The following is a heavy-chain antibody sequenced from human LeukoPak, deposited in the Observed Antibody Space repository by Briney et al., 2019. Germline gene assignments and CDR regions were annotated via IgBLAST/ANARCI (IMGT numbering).Heavy chain of an antibody. J-gene: IGHJ4*02. CDR1: GFSFTNHG. Sequence: GGSLRLSCAASGFSFTNHGMHWVRQAPGKGLEWVAIIWYDGSKKYYADSAKGRFTTSRDNSKNTLSLQTNSLRVEDTAVYYCAKDWGTSGTTGWMFEYWGQGTLVTVSS. D-gene: IGHD1-1*01. CDR3: AKDWGTSGTTGWMFEY. CDR2: IWYDGSKK. V-gene: IGHV3-33*06.